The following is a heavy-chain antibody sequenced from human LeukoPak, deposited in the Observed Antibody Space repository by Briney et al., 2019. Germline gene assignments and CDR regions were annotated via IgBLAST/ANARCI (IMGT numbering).Heavy chain of an antibody. Sequence: GGSLRLSCAASGFTFSNYGMSWVRQAPGKGLEWVASIKQDGSEKFYVDSVKGRFTISRDNSKNTLYLQMNSLRAEDTAVYYCAKDIEVVITPFDYWGQGTLVTVSS. CDR1: GFTFSNYG. V-gene: IGHV3-7*03. D-gene: IGHD3-22*01. CDR2: IKQDGSEK. CDR3: AKDIEVVITPFDY. J-gene: IGHJ4*02.